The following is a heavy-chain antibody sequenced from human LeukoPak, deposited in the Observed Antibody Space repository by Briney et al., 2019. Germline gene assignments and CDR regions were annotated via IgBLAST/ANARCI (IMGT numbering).Heavy chain of an antibody. V-gene: IGHV3-66*01. CDR2: IYSGGST. CDR3: AREDSGGSADY. J-gene: IGHJ4*02. CDR1: GFTVSSNY. D-gene: IGHD2-15*01. Sequence: GGSLRLSCAASGFTVSSNYMSWVRQAPGKGLEWVSVIYSGGSTYYADSMKGRFTISRDNSKNTLCLQMNSLRAEDTAVYYCAREDSGGSADYWGQGTLVTVSS.